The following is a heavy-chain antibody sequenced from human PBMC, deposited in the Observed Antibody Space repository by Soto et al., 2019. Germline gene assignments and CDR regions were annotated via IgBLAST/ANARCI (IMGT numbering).Heavy chain of an antibody. V-gene: IGHV2-70*01. CDR3: ARTLYYYDSSGYAHYVMDV. Sequence: SDPKLVSAPRTLRLYSTFAGFSLRTRGRCWSWIRQPPGMALEWLALIDWDDDKYYSTSLKTRLTISKDTSKNQVVLTMTNMDPVDTATYYCARTLYYYDSSGYAHYVMDVWGQGTTVTV. CDR2: IDWDDDK. J-gene: IGHJ6*02. D-gene: IGHD3-22*01. CDR1: GFSLRTRGRC.